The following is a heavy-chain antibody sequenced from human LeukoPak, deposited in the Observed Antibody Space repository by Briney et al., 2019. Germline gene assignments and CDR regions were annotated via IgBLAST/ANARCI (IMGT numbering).Heavy chain of an antibody. D-gene: IGHD4-11*01. J-gene: IGHJ6*02. CDR3: ARVVYSHYWPEGMDV. CDR1: GGSISSGDNY. V-gene: IGHV4-61*08. CDR2: IYNSETT. Sequence: PSETLSLTCTVSGGSISSGDNYWSWIRQPPGKGLEWIGYIYNSETTNYNPSLESRVTISEDTSKNQFSLMLTSVTAADTAVYYCARVVYSHYWPEGMDVWGQGTTVTVSS.